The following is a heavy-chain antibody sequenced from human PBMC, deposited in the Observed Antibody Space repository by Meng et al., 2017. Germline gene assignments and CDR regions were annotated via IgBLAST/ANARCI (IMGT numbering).Heavy chain of an antibody. CDR3: VLWFGELSFDY. CDR1: GGTFSSYA. V-gene: IGHV1-69*06. CDR2: IIPIFGTA. Sequence: QVELVQSGPVVKKPRSSVKSALKASGGTFSSYAISWVQQAPGQGLEWMGGIIPIFGTANYAQKFQGRVTITADKSTSTAYMELSSLRSEDTAVYYCVLWFGELSFDYWGQGTLVTVSS. D-gene: IGHD3-10*01. J-gene: IGHJ4*02.